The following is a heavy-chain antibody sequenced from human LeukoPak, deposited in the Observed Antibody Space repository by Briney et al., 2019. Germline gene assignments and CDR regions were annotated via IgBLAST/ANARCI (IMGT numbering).Heavy chain of an antibody. CDR3: ASPPNTYYYDSSGYYYFDY. V-gene: IGHV4-30-4*08. CDR2: IYYSGST. Sequence: SQTLSLTCTVSGGSISSGDYYWSWIRQPPGKGLEWIGYIYYSGSTYYNPSLKSRVTISVDTSKNQFSLKLSSVTAADTAVYYCASPPNTYYYDSSGYYYFDYWGQGTLVTVSS. CDR1: GGSISSGDYY. J-gene: IGHJ4*02. D-gene: IGHD3-22*01.